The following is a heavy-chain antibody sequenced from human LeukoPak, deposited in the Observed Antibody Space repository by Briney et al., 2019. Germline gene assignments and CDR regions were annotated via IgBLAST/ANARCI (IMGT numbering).Heavy chain of an antibody. V-gene: IGHV1-8*01. Sequence: ASVKVSCKASGYTFTSYDINWVRQATGQGLEWMGWMNPNSGNTGYAQKFQGRVTMTRNTSISTAYMELSSLRSEDTAVYYCARGLTEMEAYYYYGMDVWGQGTTVTVSS. CDR1: GYTFTSYD. CDR3: ARGLTEMEAYYYYGMDV. CDR2: MNPNSGNT. D-gene: IGHD5-24*01. J-gene: IGHJ6*02.